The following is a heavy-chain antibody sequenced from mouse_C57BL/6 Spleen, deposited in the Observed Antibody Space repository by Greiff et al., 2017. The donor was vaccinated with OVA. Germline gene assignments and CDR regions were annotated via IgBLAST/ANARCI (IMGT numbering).Heavy chain of an antibody. Sequence: EVQLQESGPELVKPGASVKIPCKASGYTFTDYNMDWVKQSHGKSLEWIGDINPNNGGTIYNQKFKGKATLTVDKSSSTAYMELRSLTSEDTAVYYCASGRTTDAYGPWYFDVWGTGTTVTVSS. CDR1: GYTFTDYN. CDR2: INPNNGGT. V-gene: IGHV1-18*01. J-gene: IGHJ1*03. CDR3: ASGRTTDAYGPWYFDV. D-gene: IGHD2-1*01.